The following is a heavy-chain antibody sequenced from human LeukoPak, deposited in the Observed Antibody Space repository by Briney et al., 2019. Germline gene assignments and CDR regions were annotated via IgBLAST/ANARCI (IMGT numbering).Heavy chain of an antibody. Sequence: PGGSLRLSCAASGFTFSSYVISWARQAPGKGLEWVSAIGVTGATTFYADSVKGRFTISRDNSKNTLYPQMNSLRAEDTAVYYCAEAQRNSWLVPFDYWGQGTLVTVSS. CDR1: GFTFSSYV. J-gene: IGHJ4*02. V-gene: IGHV3-23*01. CDR2: IGVTGATT. D-gene: IGHD6-19*01. CDR3: AEAQRNSWLVPFDY.